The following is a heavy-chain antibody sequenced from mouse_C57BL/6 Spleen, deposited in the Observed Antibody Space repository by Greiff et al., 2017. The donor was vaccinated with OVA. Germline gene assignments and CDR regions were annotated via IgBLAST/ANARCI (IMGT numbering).Heavy chain of an antibody. D-gene: IGHD1-1*01. CDR3: ARGYYGSSFSYYFDY. CDR1: GYTFTSYW. CDR2: IHPNSGST. Sequence: VQLQQPGAELVKPGASVKLSCKASGYTFTSYWMHWVKQRPGQGLEWIGMIHPNSGSTNYNEKFKSKATLTVDKSSSTAYMQLSSLTSEDSAVYYCARGYYGSSFSYYFDYWGQGTTLTVSS. V-gene: IGHV1-64*01. J-gene: IGHJ2*01.